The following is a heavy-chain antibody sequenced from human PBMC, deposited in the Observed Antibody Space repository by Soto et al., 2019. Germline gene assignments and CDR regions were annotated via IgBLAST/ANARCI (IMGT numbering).Heavy chain of an antibody. V-gene: IGHV3-66*01. CDR2: IYTGGST. J-gene: IGHJ4*01. CDR1: GFPVSSNY. Sequence: GSLRLSCAASGFPVSSNYMSWVRQAPGKGLEWVSVIYTGGSTYYADSVKGRFTISRDNSKNTLYLQMNSLRAEDTAVYYCARDRIAVAGTYFEYWGHGTLVTVSS. CDR3: ARDRIAVAGTYFEY. D-gene: IGHD6-19*01.